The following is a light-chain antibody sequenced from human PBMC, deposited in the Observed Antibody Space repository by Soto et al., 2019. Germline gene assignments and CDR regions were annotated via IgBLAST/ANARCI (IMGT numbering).Light chain of an antibody. V-gene: IGKV3-11*01. CDR1: QSVSSS. Sequence: EIVLTQSPATLSLSPGERATLSCRASQSVSSSLAWFQQKHGQAPRLLIYDASNRATGIPARFSGGGSGTDFTITISSLEPDDFAVYYCQQRSSWPRTFGQGTKVEV. J-gene: IGKJ1*01. CDR3: QQRSSWPRT. CDR2: DAS.